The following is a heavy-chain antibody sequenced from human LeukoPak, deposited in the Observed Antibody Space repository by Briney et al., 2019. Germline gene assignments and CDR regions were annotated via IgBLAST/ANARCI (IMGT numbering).Heavy chain of an antibody. D-gene: IGHD3-10*02. CDR2: IDSTSCYI. CDR3: AREMVFGEP. CDR1: GFTISSYTFGSYT. J-gene: IGHJ4*02. V-gene: IGHV3-21*01. Sequence: GESLRLSCAASGFTISSYTFGSYTMNWVRQAPGKGLEWLASIDSTSCYIYYTDSVKGRFTISKDNANSSLHLQMNSLRVEDTAVYYCAREMVFGEPWGQGTLVTVSP.